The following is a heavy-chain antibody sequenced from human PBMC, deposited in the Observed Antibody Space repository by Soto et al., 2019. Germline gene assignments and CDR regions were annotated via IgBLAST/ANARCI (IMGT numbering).Heavy chain of an antibody. V-gene: IGHV1-2*02. Sequence: QVQLVQSGAEVKKPGASVKVSCEASEYTFIGFHLHWVRQAPGQGLEWMGWINPKSGDTKYAQKFQGRFTLPRDTSISTGYMELSRLESNDTAVYYCAKGLWTVGHCTGGSCYDGMDVWGQGTTVTVSS. D-gene: IGHD2-15*01. J-gene: IGHJ6*02. CDR1: EYTFIGFH. CDR3: AKGLWTVGHCTGGSCYDGMDV. CDR2: INPKSGDT.